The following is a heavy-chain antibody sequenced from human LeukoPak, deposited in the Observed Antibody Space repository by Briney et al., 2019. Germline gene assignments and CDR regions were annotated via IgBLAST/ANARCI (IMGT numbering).Heavy chain of an antibody. CDR1: GGSISSGSYY. V-gene: IGHV4-61*02. J-gene: IGHJ4*02. CDR3: VRHSSISYRFFDS. Sequence: PSQTLSLTCTVSGGSISSGSYYWSWIRQPARKGLEWIGRIYTSGSTNYNPSLKSRVTISVDKSKNQFSLKLTSVTAADTAVYYCVRHSSISYRFFDSWGQGTLVTVSS. CDR2: IYTSGST. D-gene: IGHD6-13*01.